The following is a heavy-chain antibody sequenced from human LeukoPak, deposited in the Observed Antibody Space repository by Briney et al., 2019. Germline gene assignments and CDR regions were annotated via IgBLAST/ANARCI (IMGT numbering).Heavy chain of an antibody. CDR1: GFTLSSYS. D-gene: IGHD3-10*01. J-gene: IGHJ4*02. V-gene: IGHV3-21*01. CDR3: ARGEYMVRGVMITNFDF. Sequence: PGGSLRLSCTASGFTLSSYSMNWVRQAPGKGLEWVSSISNSNSYMYYADSVKDRFTISRDNAKNSLYLQMDSLRAEDTAVYYCARGEYMVRGVMITNFDFWGQGALVTVSS. CDR2: ISNSNSYM.